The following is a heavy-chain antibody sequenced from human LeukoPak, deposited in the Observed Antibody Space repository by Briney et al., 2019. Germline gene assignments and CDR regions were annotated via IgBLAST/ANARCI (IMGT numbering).Heavy chain of an antibody. V-gene: IGHV4-59*08. CDR3: PRLGFSNSGSYMAPSDY. D-gene: IGHD1-26*01. J-gene: IGHJ4*02. CDR1: GGSISVYY. Sequence: SETLSLTCTASGGSISVYYWSWVRQPPGKGLEWIGYIKYSGGTNSNPSLKSRVTISVDTTKNQFSLKLSSVTAADTAVYYCPRLGFSNSGSYMAPSDYWGQGTLVTVPS. CDR2: IKYSGGT.